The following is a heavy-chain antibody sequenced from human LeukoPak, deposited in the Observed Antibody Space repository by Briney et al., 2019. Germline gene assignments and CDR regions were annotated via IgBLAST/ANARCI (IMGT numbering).Heavy chain of an antibody. J-gene: IGHJ6*02. CDR2: INSDGSRA. Sequence: GGSLRLSCAASGFAFRNYWMHWVRQAPGKGLVWVSRINSDGSRATYADSVKGRFTISRDNAKNALYLQMNSLRAEDTAVYYCARDLKFFGGYYYGMDVWGQGTTVTVSS. CDR1: GFAFRNYW. D-gene: IGHD3-10*01. CDR3: ARDLKFFGGYYYGMDV. V-gene: IGHV3-74*01.